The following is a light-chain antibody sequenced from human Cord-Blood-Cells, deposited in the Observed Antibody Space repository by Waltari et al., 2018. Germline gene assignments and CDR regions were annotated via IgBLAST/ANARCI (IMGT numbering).Light chain of an antibody. Sequence: DIQMNPAPSSLSAAVGDRVPITCQASQDSSNYLNWYQQKPGKAPNLLIYDASNLETGVPSRFSGSGSGTDFTFTISSLQPEDIATYYCQQYDNLPPYTFGQGTKLEIK. CDR3: QQYDNLPPYT. J-gene: IGKJ2*01. CDR2: DAS. V-gene: IGKV1-33*01. CDR1: QDSSNY.